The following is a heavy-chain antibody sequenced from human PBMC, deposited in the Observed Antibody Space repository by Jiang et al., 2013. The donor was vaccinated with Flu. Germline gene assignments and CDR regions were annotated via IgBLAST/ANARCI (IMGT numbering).Heavy chain of an antibody. D-gene: IGHD6-6*01. CDR3: AKSGAGEGSSLYFDY. Sequence: VQLLESGGDLVQPGGSLRLSCAASGFTFSSYGMHWVRQAPGKGLEWVSAISDSGDRTYYADSVKGRFTISRDNSKNTLYLQMNSLRAEDTAVYYCAKSGAGEGSSLYFDYWGQGTLVTVSS. J-gene: IGHJ4*02. V-gene: IGHV3-23*01. CDR1: GFTFSSYG. CDR2: ISDSGDRT.